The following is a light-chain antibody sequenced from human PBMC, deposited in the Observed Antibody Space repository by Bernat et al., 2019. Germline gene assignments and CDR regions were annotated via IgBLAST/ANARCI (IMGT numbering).Light chain of an antibody. CDR1: QSISSY. V-gene: IGKV1-39*01. CDR3: QQANG. CDR2: AAS. Sequence: DIQMTQSPSSLSASVGDRVTITCRASQSISSYLNWYQQKPGKAPKLLIYAASSLQSGVPSRFSGSGSGTDFTLTISSLQPEDFATYYCQQANGFGGGTKVEIK. J-gene: IGKJ4*01.